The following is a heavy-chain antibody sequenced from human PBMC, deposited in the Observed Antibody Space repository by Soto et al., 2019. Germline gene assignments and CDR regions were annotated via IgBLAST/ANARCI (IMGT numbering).Heavy chain of an antibody. CDR1: GFTFSDYY. CDR3: ARERSSSVFFDY. J-gene: IGHJ4*02. CDR2: INSGDSTI. V-gene: IGHV3-11*01. D-gene: IGHD6-6*01. Sequence: QVQLVESGGGLVKPGGSLRLSCAASGFTFSDYYMSWIRQAPGKGLEWVSYINSGDSTIYYADSVKGRFTISRDNAKNSLYLQMNSLRAEDTAVYYCARERSSSVFFDYWGQGTLVTVSS.